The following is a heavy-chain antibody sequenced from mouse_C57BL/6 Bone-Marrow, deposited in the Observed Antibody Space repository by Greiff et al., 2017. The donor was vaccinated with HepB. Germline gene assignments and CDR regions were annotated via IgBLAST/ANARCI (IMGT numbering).Heavy chain of an antibody. Sequence: EVQGVESGGGLVQPGGSLKLSCAASGFTFSDYYMYWVRQTPEKRLEWVAYISNGGGSTYYPDTVKGRFTISRDNAKNTLYLQMSRLKSEDTAMYYCAKAYYSNYLFAYWGQGTLVTVSA. CDR3: AKAYYSNYLFAY. CDR2: ISNGGGST. J-gene: IGHJ3*01. D-gene: IGHD2-5*01. V-gene: IGHV5-12*01. CDR1: GFTFSDYY.